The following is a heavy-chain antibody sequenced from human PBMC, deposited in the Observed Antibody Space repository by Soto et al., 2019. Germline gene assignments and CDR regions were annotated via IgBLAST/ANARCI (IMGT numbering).Heavy chain of an antibody. Sequence: ASVKVSXKASGGTFSSYTISWVRQAPGQGLEWMGRIIPILGIANYAQKFQGRVTITADKSTSTAYMELSSLRSEDMAVYYCARDRYGDYVTLSDYWGQGTLVTVSS. D-gene: IGHD4-17*01. J-gene: IGHJ4*02. CDR1: GGTFSSYT. V-gene: IGHV1-69*04. CDR3: ARDRYGDYVTLSDY. CDR2: IIPILGIA.